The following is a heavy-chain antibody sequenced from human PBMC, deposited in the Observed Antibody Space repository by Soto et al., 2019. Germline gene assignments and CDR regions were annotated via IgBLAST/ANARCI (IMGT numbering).Heavy chain of an antibody. CDR1: GYTFTDYW. V-gene: IGHV5-51*01. CDR3: ARHSSNFRFYYYSMDV. Sequence: PGESLKISCKGSGYTFTDYWIGWVRQLPGKGLEWMGLIYPGDSDTRYRPSFQGHVTITVGKSTSTAYLQWNTLKASVTAVYYCARHSSNFRFYYYSMDVWGQGTTVTVSS. CDR2: IYPGDSDT. D-gene: IGHD6-19*01. J-gene: IGHJ6*02.